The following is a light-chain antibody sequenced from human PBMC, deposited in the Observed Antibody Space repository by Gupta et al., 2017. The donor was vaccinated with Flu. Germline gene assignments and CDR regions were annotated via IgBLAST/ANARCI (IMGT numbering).Light chain of an antibody. CDR2: GPS. J-gene: IGKJ5*01. CDR1: QSVSSN. Sequence: VMTQSPSTLSVSPGERATLSCRARQSVSSNLDWYQHTPGLAPLLLIYGPSTVDTGITDRFRGSGSGTELTLAISSPQSEEFAGYYCQQDAAWPPNTFGQGTQLEIK. CDR3: QQDAAWPPNT. V-gene: IGKV3-15*01.